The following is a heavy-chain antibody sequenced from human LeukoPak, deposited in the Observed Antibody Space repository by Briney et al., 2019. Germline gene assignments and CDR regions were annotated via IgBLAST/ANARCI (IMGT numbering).Heavy chain of an antibody. CDR1: GFTFSSYS. CDR3: ATQDVYYYYGMDV. CDR2: ISSSSSYI. D-gene: IGHD2-15*01. V-gene: IGHV3-21*04. Sequence: GGSLRLSCAASGFTFSSYSMNWVRQAPGKGLEWVSSISSSSSYIYYADSVKGRFTISRDNSKNTLYLQMNSLRAEDTAVYYCATQDVYYYYGMDVWGQGTTVTVSS. J-gene: IGHJ6*02.